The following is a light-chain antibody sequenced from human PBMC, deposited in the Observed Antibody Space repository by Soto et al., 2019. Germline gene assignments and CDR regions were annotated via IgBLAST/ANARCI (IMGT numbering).Light chain of an antibody. CDR2: GAS. V-gene: IGKV3-20*01. CDR1: QSVSSSY. Sequence: EIVLTQSPGTLSLSPGERATLSCRASQSVSSSYLAWYQQKPGQAPRLLIYGASSRATGIPDRFSGSGSGTEFTLTISRLEPEDVAVYYCQHYGSSPTFGQGTKGEIK. CDR3: QHYGSSPT. J-gene: IGKJ1*01.